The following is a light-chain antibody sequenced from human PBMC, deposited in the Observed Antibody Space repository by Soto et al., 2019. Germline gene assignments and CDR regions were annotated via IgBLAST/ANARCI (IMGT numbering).Light chain of an antibody. CDR3: QQYDSSPRT. Sequence: VLTQSPGTLSLSPGERATLSCRASQSISSSYLAWYQQKPGQAPRLLIYGASSRATGIPDRFSGSGSETDFTLTINRLEPEDFAVYYCQQYDSSPRTFGQGTKVDI. V-gene: IGKV3-20*01. CDR2: GAS. J-gene: IGKJ1*01. CDR1: QSISSSY.